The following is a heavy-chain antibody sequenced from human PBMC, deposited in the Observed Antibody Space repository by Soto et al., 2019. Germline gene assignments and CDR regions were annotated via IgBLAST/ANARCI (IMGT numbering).Heavy chain of an antibody. D-gene: IGHD1-26*01. CDR1: GGSISSSNYY. V-gene: IGHV4-39*01. J-gene: IGHJ5*02. CDR2: IYYSGST. CDR3: ATQEVGGSYVYTFDP. Sequence: SETLYLTCTVSGGSISSSNYYWGWIRQPPGKGLEWIGSIYYSGSTYYNPSLKSRVTISVDTSKNQSSLKLSSVTAADTAVYYCATQEVGGSYVYTFDPWGQGTLVTVSS.